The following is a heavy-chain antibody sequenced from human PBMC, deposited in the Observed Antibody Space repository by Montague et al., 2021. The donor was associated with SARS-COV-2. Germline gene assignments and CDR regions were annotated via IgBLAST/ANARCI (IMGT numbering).Heavy chain of an antibody. CDR1: GGSISSSNW. CDR2: IYHSGST. D-gene: IGHD3-10*01. Sequence: SETLSLTCAVSGGSISSSNWWSWVRQPPGKGLEWIREIYHSGSTNYNPXXKSRVTISVDKSKNQFSLKLSSVTAADTAEYYCASRGAGWFGSNPEGFDHWGQGTLVTVSS. CDR3: ASRGAGWFGSNPEGFDH. V-gene: IGHV4-4*02. J-gene: IGHJ4*02.